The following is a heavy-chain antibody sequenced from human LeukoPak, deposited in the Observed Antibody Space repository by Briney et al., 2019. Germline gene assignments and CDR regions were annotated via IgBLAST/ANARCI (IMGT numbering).Heavy chain of an antibody. CDR1: GFTFSSYG. J-gene: IGHJ4*02. CDR2: IRYDGSNK. Sequence: GGSLRLSCAASGFTFSSYGMHWVRQAPGKGLEWVAFIRYDGSNKYYADSVKGRFTISRDNSKNTLYLQMNSLRAEDTAVYYCAKDGLKDIVLMVYGEGYYFDYWAREPWSPSPQ. D-gene: IGHD2-8*01. CDR3: AKDGLKDIVLMVYGEGYYFDY. V-gene: IGHV3-30*02.